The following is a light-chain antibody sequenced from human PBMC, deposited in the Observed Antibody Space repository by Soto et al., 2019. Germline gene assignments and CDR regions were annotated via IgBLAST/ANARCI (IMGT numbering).Light chain of an antibody. V-gene: IGLV2-18*02. Sequence: QSVLTQPPSVSGSPGQSVTISCTGTSSDVGSYNRVSWYQQPPGTAPKLMIYEVSNRPSGVPDRFSGSKSGNTASLTISGLQAEDEADYYCSSYTSRSTFYVFGTGTKVTVL. CDR2: EVS. J-gene: IGLJ1*01. CDR1: SSDVGSYNR. CDR3: SSYTSRSTFYV.